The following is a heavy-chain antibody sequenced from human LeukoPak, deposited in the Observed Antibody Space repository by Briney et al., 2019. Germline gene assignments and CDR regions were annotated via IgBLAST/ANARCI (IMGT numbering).Heavy chain of an antibody. CDR3: ARDWGDGYNYYYYYYMDV. D-gene: IGHD5-24*01. J-gene: IGHJ6*03. CDR2: ISSSSSYI. CDR1: GFTFSSYS. V-gene: IGHV3-21*01. Sequence: PGGSLRLSCAASGFTFSSYSMNWVRQAPGKGLEWVSSISSSSSYIYYADSVKGRFTISRDNAKNSLYLQMNSLRAEDTAVYYCARDWGDGYNYYYYYYMDVWGKGTTVTVSS.